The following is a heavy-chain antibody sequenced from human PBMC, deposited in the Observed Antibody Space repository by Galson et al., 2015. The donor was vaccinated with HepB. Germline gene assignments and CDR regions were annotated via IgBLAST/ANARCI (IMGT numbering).Heavy chain of an antibody. V-gene: IGHV4-34*01. D-gene: IGHD2-2*01. Sequence: QVQLQESGPGLVKPSETLSLTCAVYGGSFSGYYWSWIRQPPGKGLEWIGEINHSGSTNYNPSLKSRVTISVDTSKNQFSLKLSSVTAADTAVYYCARIKYCSSTSCYYDVRWFDPWGQGTLVTVSS. CDR1: GGSFSGYY. J-gene: IGHJ5*02. CDR2: INHSGST. CDR3: ARIKYCSSTSCYYDVRWFDP.